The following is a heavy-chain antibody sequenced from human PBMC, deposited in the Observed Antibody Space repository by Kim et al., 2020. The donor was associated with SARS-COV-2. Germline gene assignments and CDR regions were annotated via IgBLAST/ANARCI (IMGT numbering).Heavy chain of an antibody. CDR3: AKEEGYYYYYGMDV. CDR2: ISYDGSNK. Sequence: GGSLRLSCAASGFTFSSYGMHWVRQAPGKGLEWVAVISYDGSNKYYADSVKGRFTISRDNSKNTLYLQMNSLRAEDKAVYYCAKEEGYYYYYGMDVWGQG. V-gene: IGHV3-30*18. J-gene: IGHJ6*02. CDR1: GFTFSSYG.